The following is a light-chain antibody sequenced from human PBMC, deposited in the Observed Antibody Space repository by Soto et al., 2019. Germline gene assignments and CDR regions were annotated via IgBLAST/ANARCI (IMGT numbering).Light chain of an antibody. CDR2: GAS. Sequence: EILMTQSPATLSVSPGERATLSCRASQSLSTNLAWYQQKPGQAPRLLIYGASTRATGIPAKFSGSGSGTEFTLTISSLQSEDFAVYYCQQYNKWPPLTFGGGTKVDI. J-gene: IGKJ4*01. CDR3: QQYNKWPPLT. CDR1: QSLSTN. V-gene: IGKV3-15*01.